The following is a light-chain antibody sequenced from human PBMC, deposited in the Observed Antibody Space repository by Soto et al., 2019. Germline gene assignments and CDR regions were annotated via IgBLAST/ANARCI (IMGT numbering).Light chain of an antibody. J-gene: IGLJ2*01. V-gene: IGLV2-8*01. CDR1: SGDVGLYNY. CDR2: EVS. CDR3: SSSAGGNSVV. Sequence: QSVLAQPPSASGSPGQSVTISCTGTSGDVGLYNYVSWYQQHPGAVPKLIIFEVSQRPSGVPDRFSGSKSGNTASLTVSGLQPEDEAHYYCSSSAGGNSVVFGGGTKLTVL.